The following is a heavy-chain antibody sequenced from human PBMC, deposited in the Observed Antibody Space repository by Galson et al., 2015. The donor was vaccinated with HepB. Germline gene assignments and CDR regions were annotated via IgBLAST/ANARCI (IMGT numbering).Heavy chain of an antibody. Sequence: SLRLSCAASGFTFSDCYMSWIRQAPGRGLEWVAYISSGSTYTNYADSVKGRFTISRDNPKNSLYLQMNSLTAEDTAVYYCAGDPIRGVIDYWGQGILVTVSS. CDR1: GFTFSDCY. CDR3: AGDPIRGVIDY. J-gene: IGHJ4*02. D-gene: IGHD3-10*01. V-gene: IGHV3-11*06. CDR2: ISSGSTYT.